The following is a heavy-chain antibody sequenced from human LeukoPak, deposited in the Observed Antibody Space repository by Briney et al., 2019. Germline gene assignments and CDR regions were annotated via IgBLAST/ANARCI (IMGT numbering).Heavy chain of an antibody. D-gene: IGHD3-3*01. CDR2: ISSSSSTI. CDR3: ARDPHYDFWSGYLSPYFDY. Sequence: GGSLRLSWAASGFTFSSYSMNWVRQAPGKGLEWVSYISSSSSTIYYADSVKGRFTISRDNAKNSLYLQMNSLRAEDTAVYYCARDPHYDFWSGYLSPYFDYWGQGTLVTVSS. J-gene: IGHJ4*02. V-gene: IGHV3-48*01. CDR1: GFTFSSYS.